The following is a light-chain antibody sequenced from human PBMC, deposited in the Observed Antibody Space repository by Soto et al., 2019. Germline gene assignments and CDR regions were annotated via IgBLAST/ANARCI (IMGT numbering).Light chain of an antibody. Sequence: QSALTQPASVSGSPGQSITISCTGTSSDVGGYNYVSWYQQHPGKAPKLMIYEVSNRPSGVSNRFSCSKSCNTASLTISGLQAEDEADYYCSSYTSSSTPNVFGTGTKVTVL. V-gene: IGLV2-14*01. CDR2: EVS. J-gene: IGLJ1*01. CDR1: SSDVGGYNY. CDR3: SSYTSSSTPNV.